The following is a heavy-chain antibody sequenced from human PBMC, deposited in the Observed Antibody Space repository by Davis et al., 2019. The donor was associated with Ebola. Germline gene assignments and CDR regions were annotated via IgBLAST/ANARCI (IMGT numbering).Heavy chain of an antibody. CDR1: GFTFSSYS. V-gene: IGHV3-21*01. CDR3: ARDLVVVAADRVY. J-gene: IGHJ4*02. D-gene: IGHD2-15*01. CDR2: ISSSSSYI. Sequence: GGSLRLSCAASGFTFSSYSMNWVRQAPGKGLEWVSSISSSSSYIYYADSVKGRFTISRDNSKNTLYLQMNSLRAEDTAVYYCARDLVVVAADRVYWGQGTLVTVSS.